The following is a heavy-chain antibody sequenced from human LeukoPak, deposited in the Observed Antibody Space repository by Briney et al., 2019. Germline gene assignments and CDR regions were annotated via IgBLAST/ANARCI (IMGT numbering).Heavy chain of an antibody. D-gene: IGHD2-21*02. V-gene: IGHV3-15*01. CDR1: GFTFTNAW. Sequence: GGSLRLSCAASGFTFTNAWMSWVRQAPGKGLEWVGRIKSKTDGGTTEYAAPVKGRFTISRDDSKSTLYLQMNSLKTEDTAVYYCTTGDTAYCGGDCYFGYWGQGTLVTAS. J-gene: IGHJ4*02. CDR3: TTGDTAYCGGDCYFGY. CDR2: IKSKTDGGTT.